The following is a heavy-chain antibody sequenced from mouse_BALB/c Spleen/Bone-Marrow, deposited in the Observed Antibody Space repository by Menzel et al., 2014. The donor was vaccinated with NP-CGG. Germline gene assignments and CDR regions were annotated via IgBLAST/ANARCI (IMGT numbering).Heavy chain of an antibody. Sequence: QVQLQQSGPGLVQPSQSLSITCTVSGFSLTSYGVHWVRQSPGKGLEWLGVIWSGGSTDYNAAFISRLSISKDNSKSQVFFKMNSLQANDTAIYYCGRKRRYYAMDYWGQGTSVTVSS. V-gene: IGHV2-2*02. CDR2: IWSGGST. CDR1: GFSLTSYG. J-gene: IGHJ4*01. CDR3: GRKRRYYAMDY.